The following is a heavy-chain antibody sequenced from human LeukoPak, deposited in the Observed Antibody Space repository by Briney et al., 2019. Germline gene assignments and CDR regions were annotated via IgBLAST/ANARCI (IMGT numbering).Heavy chain of an antibody. CDR2: ISSEGSST. CDR1: GFTFSRYW. Sequence: PGGSLRLSCAASGFTFSRYWMHWVRQAPGKGRVWVSRISSEGSSTSYADSVKGRFTISRDNAKNTLYLQMSSLRAEDTAVYYCASRDQSCSGDTCYPIDYWGQGTLVTVSS. J-gene: IGHJ4*02. CDR3: ASRDQSCSGDTCYPIDY. V-gene: IGHV3-74*01. D-gene: IGHD2-15*01.